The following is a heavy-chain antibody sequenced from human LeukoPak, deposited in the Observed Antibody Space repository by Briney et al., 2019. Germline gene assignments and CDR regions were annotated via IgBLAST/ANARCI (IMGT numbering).Heavy chain of an antibody. V-gene: IGHV4-4*02. CDR3: AREGGPYRPLDY. CDR2: VNLRGST. Sequence: SGTLSLTCGVSGGSITNTNYWTWVRQPPGKGLEWIGEVNLRGSTNYNPSLMGRVAIAVDTSENYISLQLTSVTAADTAVYYCAREGGPYRPLDYSGQGTLVTVSS. J-gene: IGHJ4*02. CDR1: GGSITNTNY.